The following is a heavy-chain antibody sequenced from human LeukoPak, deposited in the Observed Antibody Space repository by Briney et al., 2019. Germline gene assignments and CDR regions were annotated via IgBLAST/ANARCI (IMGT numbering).Heavy chain of an antibody. V-gene: IGHV3-23*01. CDR2: ISGSGGST. Sequence: GGSLRLSCAASGFTFSSYAMSWVRQAPGKGLEWVSAISGSGGSTYYADSVKGRFTISRDNSKNTLYLQMNSLRAEDTAVYYCAKETGLVSGAVGGMQPFDYCGAGTLVTVSS. D-gene: IGHD6-19*01. J-gene: IGHJ4*02. CDR1: GFTFSSYA. CDR3: AKETGLVSGAVGGMQPFDY.